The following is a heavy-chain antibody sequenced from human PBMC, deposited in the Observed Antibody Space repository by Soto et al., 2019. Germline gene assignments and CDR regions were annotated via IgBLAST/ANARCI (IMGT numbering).Heavy chain of an antibody. CDR1: GFTFSSYW. CDR2: INSDGSST. D-gene: IGHD3-22*01. V-gene: IGHV3-74*01. Sequence: GGSLRLSCAASGFTFSSYWVHWVRQAPGKGLVWVSRINSDGSSTSYADSVKGRFTISRDNAKNTLYLQMNSLGAEDTAVYYCARDYYDSGGYYPNWFDPWGQGTLVTVSS. J-gene: IGHJ5*02. CDR3: ARDYYDSGGYYPNWFDP.